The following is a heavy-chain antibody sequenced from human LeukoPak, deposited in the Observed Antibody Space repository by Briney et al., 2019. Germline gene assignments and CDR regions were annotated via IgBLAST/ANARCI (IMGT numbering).Heavy chain of an antibody. CDR2: INPSSGST. CDR1: GYTFTSYY. Sequence: ASVKVFCKASGYTFTSYYMHWVRQAPGQGLEWMGIINPSSGSTSYAQKFQGRVTMTRDTSTSTVDMELSSLRFEDTAVYYCARGGTVTTAPIDYWGQGTLVTVSS. D-gene: IGHD4-17*01. V-gene: IGHV1-46*01. J-gene: IGHJ4*02. CDR3: ARGGTVTTAPIDY.